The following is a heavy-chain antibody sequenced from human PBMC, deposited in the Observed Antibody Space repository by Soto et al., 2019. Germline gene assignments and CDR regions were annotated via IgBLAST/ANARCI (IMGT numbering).Heavy chain of an antibody. CDR1: GYTFTGYY. J-gene: IGHJ4*02. Sequence: QVQLVQSGAEVKKPGASVKVSCKASGYTFTGYYMHWVRQAPGQGLEWMGWINPNSGGTNYAQKVQGRGTKTRDTSISTAYMELSRLRSDDTAVYYCARVLSIAARRPFDYWGQGTLVTVSS. D-gene: IGHD6-6*01. CDR3: ARVLSIAARRPFDY. CDR2: INPNSGGT. V-gene: IGHV1-2*02.